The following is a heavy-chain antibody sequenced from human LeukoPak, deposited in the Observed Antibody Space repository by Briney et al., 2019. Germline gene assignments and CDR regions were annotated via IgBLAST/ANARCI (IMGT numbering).Heavy chain of an antibody. J-gene: IGHJ4*02. CDR1: GGSISSSSYY. Sequence: PSETLSLTCTVSGGSISSSSYYWGWIRQPPGKGLEWIGSIYYSGSTYYNPSLKSRVTISVDTSKNQFSLKLSSVTAADTAVYYCARRHSSSWYGCFDYWGQGTLVTVSS. V-gene: IGHV4-39*01. D-gene: IGHD6-13*01. CDR3: ARRHSSSWYGCFDY. CDR2: IYYSGST.